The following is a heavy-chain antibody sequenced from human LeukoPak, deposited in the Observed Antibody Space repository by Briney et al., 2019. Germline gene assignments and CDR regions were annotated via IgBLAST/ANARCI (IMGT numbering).Heavy chain of an antibody. CDR3: ARALVGATFHAFDI. D-gene: IGHD1-26*01. CDR2: INGDGSSS. V-gene: IGHV3-74*01. CDR1: GXTFSTYW. J-gene: IGHJ3*02. Sequence: GGSLRLSCAASGXTFSTYWMHWVRQAPGKGLVWVSRINGDGSSSTYADSVKGRFTISRDNSKNTLYLQMNSLRVEDTAVYHCARALVGATFHAFDIWGQGTMVTVSS.